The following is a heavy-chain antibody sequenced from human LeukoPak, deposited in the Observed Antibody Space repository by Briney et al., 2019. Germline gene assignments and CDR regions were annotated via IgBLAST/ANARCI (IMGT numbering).Heavy chain of an antibody. CDR1: GYKFSNYW. Sequence: GESLKISFKGSGYKFSNYWIAWVRQMPGKGLDYMGVVYPDDSDTIYSPSFQGHVTISVDRSINTAYLQWSSLNVSDTAMYYCARLLTTYFDFWGQGTLVTVS. V-gene: IGHV5-51*01. J-gene: IGHJ4*02. D-gene: IGHD4/OR15-4a*01. CDR3: ARLLTTYFDF. CDR2: VYPDDSDT.